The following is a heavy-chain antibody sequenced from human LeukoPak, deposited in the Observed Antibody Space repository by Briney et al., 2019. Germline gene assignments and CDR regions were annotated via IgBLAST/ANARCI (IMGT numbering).Heavy chain of an antibody. CDR2: ISYDGSNK. CDR1: GFTFSSYG. CDR3: AKDPGYYDNTDAFDI. Sequence: GGSLRLYCAASGFTFSSYGMHWVRQAPGKGLEWVAVISYDGSNKYYADSVKGRFTISRDNSKNTLYLQMNSLRAEDTAVYYCAKDPGYYDNTDAFDIWGQGTMVTVSS. D-gene: IGHD3-22*01. V-gene: IGHV3-30*18. J-gene: IGHJ3*02.